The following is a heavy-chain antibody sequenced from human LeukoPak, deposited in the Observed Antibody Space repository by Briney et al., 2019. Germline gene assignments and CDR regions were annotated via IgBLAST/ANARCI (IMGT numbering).Heavy chain of an antibody. V-gene: IGHV1-18*04. CDR3: ARDLRYGRGWSASAMDV. CDR2: ISTYNGNT. Sequence: ASVKVSCKASGYTFTGYYMHWVRQAPGQGLEWMGWISTYNGNTNYAQKLQGRVSMTTDTSTSTAYMDLRSPRSDDTPAYYCARDLRYGRGWSASAMDVWGKGATFTTAS. D-gene: IGHD6-19*01. CDR1: GYTFTGYY. J-gene: IGHJ6*04.